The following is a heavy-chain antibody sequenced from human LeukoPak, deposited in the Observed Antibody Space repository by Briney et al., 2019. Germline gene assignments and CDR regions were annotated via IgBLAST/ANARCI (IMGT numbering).Heavy chain of an antibody. V-gene: IGHV4-59*01. CDR2: IYYSGST. D-gene: IGHD6-19*01. Sequence: SETLSLTCTLSGGSISSYYCSWIRQPPGKGLEWIGYIYYSGSTNYNPSLKSRVTISVDTSKNQFSLKLSSVTAADTAVYYCARVMGGSGWYYSDYWGQGTLVTVSS. CDR1: GGSISSYY. J-gene: IGHJ4*02. CDR3: ARVMGGSGWYYSDY.